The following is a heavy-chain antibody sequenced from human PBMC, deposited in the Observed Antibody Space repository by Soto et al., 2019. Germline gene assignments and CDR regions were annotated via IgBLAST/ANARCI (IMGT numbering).Heavy chain of an antibody. D-gene: IGHD4-17*01. V-gene: IGHV1-69*02. J-gene: IGHJ4*02. CDR3: ARGNYGDYPFDY. CDR1: GGTFSSYT. Sequence: QVQLVQSGAEVKKPGSSVKVSCKASGGTFSSYTISWVRQAPGQGLEWMGRIIPILGIANYAQKLQSRVTITAEKSTSPAYMDLSSLRSEDTAVYYCARGNYGDYPFDYWGQGTLVTVSS. CDR2: IIPILGIA.